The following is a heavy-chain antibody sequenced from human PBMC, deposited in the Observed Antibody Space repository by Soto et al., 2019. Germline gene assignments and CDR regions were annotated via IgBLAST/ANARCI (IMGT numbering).Heavy chain of an antibody. CDR3: ARDNCSGGSCQRYYYYYGMDV. D-gene: IGHD2-15*01. V-gene: IGHV3-48*02. J-gene: IGHJ6*02. CDR2: ITSSSTI. CDR1: GFTFSSYS. Sequence: GGSLRLSCAASGFTFSSYSMNWVRQAPGKGLEWVSYITSSSTIYYADSVKGRFTISRDNAENSLYLQMNSLRDEDTAVYYCARDNCSGGSCQRYYYYYGMDVWGQGTTVTVSS.